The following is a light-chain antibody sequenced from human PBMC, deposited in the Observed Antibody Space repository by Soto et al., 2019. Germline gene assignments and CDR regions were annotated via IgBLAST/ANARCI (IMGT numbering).Light chain of an antibody. V-gene: IGKV3-11*01. CDR1: QSVSSY. CDR2: DAS. Sequence: ETLGTLSCSAGEKTSLACRVSQSVSSYLAWYQQKPGQAPRLLIYDASNRATGIPARFSGSVSGTDFTLTICALEPEDLAVYSCQQRSHRPPITFGQGTRLEIK. J-gene: IGKJ5*01. CDR3: QQRSHRPPIT.